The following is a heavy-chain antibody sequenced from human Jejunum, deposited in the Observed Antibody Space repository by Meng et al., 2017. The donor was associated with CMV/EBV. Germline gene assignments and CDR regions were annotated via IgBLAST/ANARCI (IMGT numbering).Heavy chain of an antibody. CDR2: IYPGDSDT. D-gene: IGHD4-23*01. J-gene: IGHJ2*01. Sequence: CKASGYIFTSNWIGWVRQMPGKGLEWMGIIYPGDSDTRYSPSFQGQVTISADKSISTAYLQWSSLKASDTAMYYCATYGGTFGFDKWGRGTLVTVSS. V-gene: IGHV5-51*01. CDR3: ATYGGTFGFDK. CDR1: GYIFTSNW.